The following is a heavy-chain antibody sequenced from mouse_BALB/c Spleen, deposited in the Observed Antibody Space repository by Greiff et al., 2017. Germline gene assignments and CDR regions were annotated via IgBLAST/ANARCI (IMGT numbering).Heavy chain of an antibody. Sequence: VQGVESGPGLVAPSQSLSITCTVSGFSLTSYGVHWVRQPPGKGLEWLGVIWAGGSTNYNSALMSRLSISKDNSKSQVFLKMNSLQTDDTAMYYCARDRDGYCPFAYWGQGTLVTVSA. D-gene: IGHD2-3*01. CDR2: IWAGGST. CDR1: GFSLTSYG. V-gene: IGHV2-9*02. J-gene: IGHJ3*01. CDR3: ARDRDGYCPFAY.